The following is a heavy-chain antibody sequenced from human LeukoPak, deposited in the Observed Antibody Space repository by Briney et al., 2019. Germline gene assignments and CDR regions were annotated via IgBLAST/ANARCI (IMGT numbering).Heavy chain of an antibody. J-gene: IGHJ4*02. V-gene: IGHV4-61*02. CDR3: ARGPANGASYFDY. D-gene: IGHD2-8*01. Sequence: SQTLSLTCAVSGGSIIRGAFYWHWIRQPAGKGLEWIGRVHTSGSTHYDPSLSSRVTISLDTSKNQCSLRLSSVTAADTAVYYCARGPANGASYFDYWGQGSLVTVSS. CDR2: VHTSGST. CDR1: GGSIIRGAFY.